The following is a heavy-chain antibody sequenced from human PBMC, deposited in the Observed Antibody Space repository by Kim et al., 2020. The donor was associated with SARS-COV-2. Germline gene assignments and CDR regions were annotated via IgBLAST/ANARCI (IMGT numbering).Heavy chain of an antibody. D-gene: IGHD4-17*01. CDR2: IFWDDDK. CDR3: AHTTNDYGDYRSFHY. J-gene: IGHJ4*02. Sequence: SGPTLVKPAQTLTLTCTFSGFSLSTSGVGVGWIRQPPGKALEWLALIFWDDDKPYSPPLKSRLTITKDTSKNQVVLTMTNMDPVDTATYYCAHTTNDYGDYRSFHYWGQGTLVTVSS. V-gene: IGHV2-5*02. CDR1: GFSLSTSGVG.